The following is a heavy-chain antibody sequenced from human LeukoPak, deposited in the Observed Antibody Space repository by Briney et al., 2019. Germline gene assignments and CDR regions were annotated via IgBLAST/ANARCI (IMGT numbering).Heavy chain of an antibody. CDR3: AGLVGRYSSGLYYYYFDY. CDR1: GDSINSLDL. Sequence: SETLSLTCTVSGDSINSLDLWSWVRQPPGKGLEWIGEMYLSGTTHSNPSVKSRVTISIDKSKNQFFLNLSSVTAADTTVYYCAGLVGRYSSGLYYYYFDYWGQGTLVTVSS. V-gene: IGHV4-4*02. J-gene: IGHJ4*02. CDR2: MYLSGTT. D-gene: IGHD3-22*01.